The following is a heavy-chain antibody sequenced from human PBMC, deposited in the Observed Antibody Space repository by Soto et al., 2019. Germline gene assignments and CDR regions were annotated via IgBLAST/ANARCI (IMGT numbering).Heavy chain of an antibody. J-gene: IGHJ4*02. D-gene: IGHD6-19*01. CDR2: IIPIFGTA. CDR3: ARDSGIAVARTASLFDC. V-gene: IGHV1-69*13. CDR1: GGTFSSYA. Sequence: SVKVSCKASGGTFSSYAISWVRQAPGQGLEWMGGIIPIFGTANYAQKFQGRVTITAYESTSTAYTELSSLRSEDTAVYYCARDSGIAVARTASLFDCWGQGTLVTVSS.